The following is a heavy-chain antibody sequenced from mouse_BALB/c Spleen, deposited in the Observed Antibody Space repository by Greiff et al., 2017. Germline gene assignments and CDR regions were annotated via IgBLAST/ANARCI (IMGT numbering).Heavy chain of an antibody. CDR1: GYTFTDYA. CDR3: ARIPNSRYYYGSSHWYFDV. CDR2: ISTYSGNT. Sequence: VHLQQSGPELVRPGVSVKISCKGSGYTFTDYAMHWVKQSHAKSLEWIGVISTYSGNTNYNQKFKGKATLTVDKSSSTAYMERDRLTSMNSAIFDCARIPNSRYYYGSSHWYFDVWGAGTTVTVSS. V-gene: IGHV1-67*01. J-gene: IGHJ1*01. D-gene: IGHD1-1*01.